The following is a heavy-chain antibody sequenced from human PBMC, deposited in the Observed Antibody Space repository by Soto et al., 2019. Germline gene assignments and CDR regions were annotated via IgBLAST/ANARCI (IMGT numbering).Heavy chain of an antibody. CDR1: GYTFTSYA. Sequence: QVQLVQSGAEVKKPGASVKVSCKASGYTFTSYAMHWVRQAPGQRLEWMGWINAGNGNTKYSQKFQGRVTITRDTSASTADMELSSLRSEDTAVYYCARGTMVRGIDYWGQGTLVTVSS. J-gene: IGHJ4*02. V-gene: IGHV1-3*01. D-gene: IGHD3-10*01. CDR3: ARGTMVRGIDY. CDR2: INAGNGNT.